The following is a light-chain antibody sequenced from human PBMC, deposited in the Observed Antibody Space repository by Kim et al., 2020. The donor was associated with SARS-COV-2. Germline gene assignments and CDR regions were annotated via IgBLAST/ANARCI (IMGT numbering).Light chain of an antibody. CDR3: QQYSNWPLT. J-gene: IGKJ1*01. Sequence: EVVMTQSPATLSLSPGERATLSCRASQTVSSNFLALYQQKPGQTPRLLIYDTSSRATGIPARFSGSGSGTEFTLTISTLQSEDFAVYYCQQYSNWPLTFGQGTKVDIK. CDR2: DTS. V-gene: IGKV3D-15*01. CDR1: QTVSSN.